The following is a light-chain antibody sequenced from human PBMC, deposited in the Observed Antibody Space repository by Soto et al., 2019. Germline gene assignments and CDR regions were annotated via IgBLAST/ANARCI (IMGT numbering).Light chain of an antibody. CDR3: LQSYISPLT. CDR2: AAS. J-gene: IGKJ5*01. CDR1: QRISTY. V-gene: IGKV1-39*01. Sequence: DIEMTQSPSSLSASVGDRVTITCRASQRISTYLNWYQQKPGKAPKLLIYAASSLQSGVPSKFSGSGSGTDFTLTISNLQPEDFATYYCLQSYISPLTLGGGTRLE.